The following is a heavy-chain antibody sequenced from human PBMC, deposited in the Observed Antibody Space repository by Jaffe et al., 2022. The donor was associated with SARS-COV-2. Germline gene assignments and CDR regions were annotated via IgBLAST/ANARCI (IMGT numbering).Heavy chain of an antibody. D-gene: IGHD6-6*01. CDR2: IYTSGST. Sequence: QVQLQESGPGLVKPSQTLSLTCTVSGGSISSGSYYWSWIRQPAGKGLEWIGRIYTSGSTNYNPSLKSRVTISVDTSKNQFSLKLSSVTAADTAVYYCASRYSSSSGFDYWGQGTLVTVSS. V-gene: IGHV4-61*02. CDR3: ASRYSSSSGFDY. J-gene: IGHJ4*02. CDR1: GGSISSGSYY.